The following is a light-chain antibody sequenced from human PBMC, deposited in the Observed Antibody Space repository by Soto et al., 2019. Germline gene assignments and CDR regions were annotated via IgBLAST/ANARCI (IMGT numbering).Light chain of an antibody. V-gene: IGLV2-14*01. Sequence: QSALTHPASVSGSPGQSITISCTGTNSDVGGYNYVSWYQQHPGKAPELMIYEVSHRPSGVSNRFSGSKSDNTASLTISGLQAEDEADYYCSSYTSISTLYVFGTGTKVTVL. CDR3: SSYTSISTLYV. CDR2: EVS. J-gene: IGLJ1*01. CDR1: NSDVGGYNY.